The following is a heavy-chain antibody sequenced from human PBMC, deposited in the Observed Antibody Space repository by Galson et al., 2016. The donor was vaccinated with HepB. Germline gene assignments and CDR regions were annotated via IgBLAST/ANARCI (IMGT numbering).Heavy chain of an antibody. V-gene: IGHV4-30-4*01. Sequence: TLSLTCTVSGGSISSGDYYWSWIRQPPGKGLEWIGYIYYSGTTYYNPSLKSRVTISVDTSKNQFSLNLSSVTAADTAMYYCAREAVGYSTSGTPPYGMDVWGQGTTVTVSS. CDR2: IYYSGTT. J-gene: IGHJ6*02. CDR3: AREAVGYSTSGTPPYGMDV. CDR1: GGSISSGDYY. D-gene: IGHD3-10*01.